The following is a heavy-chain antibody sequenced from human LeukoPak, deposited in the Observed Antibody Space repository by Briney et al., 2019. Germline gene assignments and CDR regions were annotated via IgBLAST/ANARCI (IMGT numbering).Heavy chain of an antibody. Sequence: ASVKVSCKASGYTFTSYYMHWVRQAPRQGLEWMGIINPSGGSTSYAQKFQGRDTMTRDTSTSTVYMELSSLRSEDTAVYYCARDPPYYDFWSGYPDYWGQGTLVTVSS. CDR3: ARDPPYYDFWSGYPDY. CDR1: GYTFTSYY. V-gene: IGHV1-46*01. J-gene: IGHJ4*02. D-gene: IGHD3-3*01. CDR2: INPSGGST.